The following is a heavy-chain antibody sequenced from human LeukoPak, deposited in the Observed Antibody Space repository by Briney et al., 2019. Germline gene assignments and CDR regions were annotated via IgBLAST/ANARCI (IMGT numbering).Heavy chain of an antibody. V-gene: IGHV3-30*18. J-gene: IGHJ4*02. D-gene: IGHD2-2*01. CDR1: GFTFSSYG. Sequence: GRSLRLSCAASGFTFSSYGMHWVRQAPGKGLEWVAVISYDGSNKYYADSVKGRFTISRDNSKNTLYLQMNSLRAEDTAVYYCAKDPLRYCSSTSCHSFDYWGQGTLATVSS. CDR3: AKDPLRYCSSTSCHSFDY. CDR2: ISYDGSNK.